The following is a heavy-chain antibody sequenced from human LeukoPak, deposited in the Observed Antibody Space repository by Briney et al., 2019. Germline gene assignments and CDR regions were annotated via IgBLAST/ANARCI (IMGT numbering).Heavy chain of an antibody. CDR2: ITGGGDTI. CDR1: GFSFSDYA. CDR3: AERGPNWGPLDH. J-gene: IGHJ5*02. V-gene: IGHV3-23*01. Sequence: GGSLILSCAASGFSFSDYAMNWVRQAPGKGLEWVSTITGGGDTIYYADSVKGRFTISRDNSKNTLYLQMNSLRAEDTAVYYCAERGPNWGPLDHWGQGTLVTVSS. D-gene: IGHD7-27*01.